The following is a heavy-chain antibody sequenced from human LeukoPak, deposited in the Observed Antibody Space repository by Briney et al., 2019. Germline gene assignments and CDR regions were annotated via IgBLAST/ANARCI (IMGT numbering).Heavy chain of an antibody. CDR3: AREGVVGATANHYDH. D-gene: IGHD1-26*01. Sequence: GGSLRLSCAATGFTFSTYWMSWVRQAPGKGLEWVANIKQDGSAKYYVDSVKGRFTISRDNAKNSLYLQMNSLRAEDTGVYYCAREGVVGATANHYDHWGQGSLVTVSS. CDR1: GFTFSTYW. J-gene: IGHJ4*02. V-gene: IGHV3-7*01. CDR2: IKQDGSAK.